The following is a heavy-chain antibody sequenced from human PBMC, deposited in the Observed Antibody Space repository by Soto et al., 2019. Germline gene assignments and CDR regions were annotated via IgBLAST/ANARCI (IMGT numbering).Heavy chain of an antibody. CDR3: VRDFGRYFRSGYMGV. CDR1: GFTFSAFS. V-gene: IGHV3-21*02. J-gene: IGHJ6*03. D-gene: IGHD3-9*01. CDR2: INEDSTYI. Sequence: EVQLVESGGGLVKPGGSLRLSCAASGFTFSAFSMNWVRQAPGKGLEWLSSINEDSTYIYYGDSLRGRSTISRDNAKDSFYLQIDGRRAEDTVVYYCVRDFGRYFRSGYMGVWGDGATVTVSS.